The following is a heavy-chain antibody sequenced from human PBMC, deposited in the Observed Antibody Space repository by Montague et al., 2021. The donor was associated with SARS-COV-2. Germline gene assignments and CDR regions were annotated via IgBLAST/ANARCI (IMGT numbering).Heavy chain of an antibody. CDR1: GGSISSSHW. CDR2: IYHSGST. V-gene: IGHV4-4*02. Sequence: SETLSLTCAVSGGSISSSHWWSWVRQPPGKGLEWIGEIYHSGSTNYNPSLKSRVTISIDKFKNQFSLKLSSVIAADTAVYYCAREFRTYGYGGQYWYFDLWGRGTLVTVSS. CDR3: AREFRTYGYGGQYWYFDL. J-gene: IGHJ2*01. D-gene: IGHD3-10*01.